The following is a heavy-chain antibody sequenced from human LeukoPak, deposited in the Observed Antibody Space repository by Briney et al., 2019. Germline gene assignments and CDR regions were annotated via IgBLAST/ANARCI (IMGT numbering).Heavy chain of an antibody. Sequence: SETLSLTCTVSGGSISSYYWSWIRQPPGKGLEWIGEINHSGSTNYNPSLKSRVTISVDTSKNQFSLKLSSVTAADTAVYYCATTPVNSSGWNEHVFDYWGQGTLVTVSS. D-gene: IGHD6-19*01. CDR2: INHSGST. CDR3: ATTPVNSSGWNEHVFDY. V-gene: IGHV4-34*01. J-gene: IGHJ4*02. CDR1: GGSISSYY.